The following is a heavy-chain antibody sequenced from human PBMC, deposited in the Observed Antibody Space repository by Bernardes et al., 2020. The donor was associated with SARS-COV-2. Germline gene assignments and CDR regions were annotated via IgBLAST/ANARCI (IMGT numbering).Heavy chain of an antibody. CDR2: IKEDGSER. CDR1: GFPIRGFW. CDR3: ARENGDYADY. J-gene: IGHJ4*02. D-gene: IGHD4-17*01. Sequence: GSLRLSCEASGFPIRGFWLSWVRQAPGKGLEWVANIKEDGSERYYVDSVKGRFTISRDNAKNTQYLQMNSLRADDTAVYYCARENGDYADYWGQGALVTVSS. V-gene: IGHV3-7*04.